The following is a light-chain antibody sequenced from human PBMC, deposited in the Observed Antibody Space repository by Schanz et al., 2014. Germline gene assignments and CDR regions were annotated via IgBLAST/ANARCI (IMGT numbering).Light chain of an antibody. CDR1: QSVNSY. Sequence: EIVLTQSPVTLSLYPGERATLSCRASQSVNSYLAWYQQKPGLAPRLLIYDASNRATGIPARFSGSGSGTDFTLTISSLEPEDFAVYYCQQYGSSPPFTFGPGTKVDIK. CDR2: DAS. CDR3: QQYGSSPPFT. J-gene: IGKJ3*01. V-gene: IGKV3-11*01.